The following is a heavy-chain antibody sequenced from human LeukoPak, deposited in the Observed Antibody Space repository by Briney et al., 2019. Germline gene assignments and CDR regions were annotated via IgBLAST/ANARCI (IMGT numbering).Heavy chain of an antibody. J-gene: IGHJ4*02. Sequence: SGPTLVNPTQTLTLTCTSSTFSLSTSGVGVGWIRQPPGKALEWLALIYWDDDKRYNPSLENRLTITKDTSKNQVVLTMTNMDPVDTATYYCAHRRGSGRPFDYWGQGTLVTVSS. V-gene: IGHV2-5*02. D-gene: IGHD6-19*01. CDR2: IYWDDDK. CDR3: AHRRGSGRPFDY. CDR1: TFSLSTSGVG.